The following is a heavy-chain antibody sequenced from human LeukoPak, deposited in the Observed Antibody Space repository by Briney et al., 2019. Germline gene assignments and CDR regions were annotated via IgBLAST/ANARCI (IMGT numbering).Heavy chain of an antibody. CDR1: GFTFSSYA. CDR2: ISGSGGST. V-gene: IGHV3-23*01. D-gene: IGHD1-7*01. CDR3: AKDGTLWNYVFHYYMDV. J-gene: IGHJ6*03. Sequence: GGSLRLSCAASGFTFSSYAMSWVRQAPGKGLEWVSAISGSGGSTYYADSVKGRFTISRDNSKNTLYLQMNSLRAEDTAVYYCAKDGTLWNYVFHYYMDVWGKGTTVTVSS.